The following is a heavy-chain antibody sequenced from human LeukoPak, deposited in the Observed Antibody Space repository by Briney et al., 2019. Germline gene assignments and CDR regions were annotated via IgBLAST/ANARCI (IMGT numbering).Heavy chain of an antibody. J-gene: IGHJ4*02. CDR1: GFTFSTFA. D-gene: IGHD2/OR15-2a*01. V-gene: IGHV3-23*01. Sequence: GGSLRLSCEASGFTFSTFAMIWVRQPPGKGLEWVSSIFPSGGEIHYADSVRGRFTISRDNSKSTLSLQMNSLRAEDTAIYYCATYRQVLLPFGSRGQGTLVTVSS. CDR3: ATYRQVLLPFGS. CDR2: IFPSGGEI.